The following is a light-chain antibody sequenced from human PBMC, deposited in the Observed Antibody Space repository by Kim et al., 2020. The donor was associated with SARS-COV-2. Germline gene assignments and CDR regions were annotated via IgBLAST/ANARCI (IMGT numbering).Light chain of an antibody. J-gene: IGKJ1*01. CDR1: HSSGIS. CDR2: DAT. Sequence: PGEGATLSCRASHSSGISLAWYQQTRGQAPRLLIYDATTRATGIPARFIGSGSETDFTLTINGLQSEDFAVYYCQQFNNWPPLTFGQGTKVDIK. V-gene: IGKV3-15*01. CDR3: QQFNNWPPLT.